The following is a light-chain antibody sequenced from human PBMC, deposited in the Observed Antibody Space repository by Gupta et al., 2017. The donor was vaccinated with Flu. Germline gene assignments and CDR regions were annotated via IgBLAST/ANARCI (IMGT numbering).Light chain of an antibody. CDR3: GTWDAILSEMV. Sequence: QPVLTQPPSMSAAPGQRVTISCSGNSSNIEINYVSWYQQFPVTAPRLLIFDDNRRSSGIPDRFSGSKYGSSATLGITGLQTGEEADYYCGTWDAILSEMVFGGGTKLTVL. J-gene: IGLJ2*01. V-gene: IGLV1-51*01. CDR1: SSNIEINY. CDR2: DDN.